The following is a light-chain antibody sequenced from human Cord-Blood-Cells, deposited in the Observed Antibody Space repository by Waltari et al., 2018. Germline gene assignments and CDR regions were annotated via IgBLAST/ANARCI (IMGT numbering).Light chain of an antibody. CDR2: EVS. CDR3: SSYTSSSSYV. J-gene: IGLJ1*01. V-gene: IGLV2-14*01. CDR1: PSDVGGYNY. Sequence: QSARTQPADVAGSPGQSCTIACAGTPSDVGGYNYVPWYQQHPGNATTLMSYEVSKRPSGVSKRCSGSKSCNTASLTISGLQAEDEADYYCSSYTSSSSYVFGTGTKVTVL.